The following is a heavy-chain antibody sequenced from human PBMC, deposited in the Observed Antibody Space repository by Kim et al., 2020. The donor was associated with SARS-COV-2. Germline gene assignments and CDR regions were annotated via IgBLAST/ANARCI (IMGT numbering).Heavy chain of an antibody. Sequence: SETLSLTCTVSGGSISSTTYYWGWIRHPPGKGLEWIGSIYYSGSTYYNPSLKSRVTISVDTSKNQFSLKLTSVTAADTAVYYCARGGFGDNWFDPWGQGTLVTVSS. D-gene: IGHD3-10*01. CDR1: GGSISSTTYY. V-gene: IGHV4-39*01. CDR3: ARGGFGDNWFDP. J-gene: IGHJ5*02. CDR2: IYYSGST.